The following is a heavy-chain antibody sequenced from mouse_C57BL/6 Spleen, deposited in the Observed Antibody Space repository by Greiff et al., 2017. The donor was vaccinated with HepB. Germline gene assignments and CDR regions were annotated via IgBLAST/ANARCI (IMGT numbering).Heavy chain of an antibody. Sequence: DVMLVESGGGLVQPGGSLSLSCAASGFTFTDYYMSWVRQPPGKALEWLGFIRNKANGYTTEYSASVKGRFTISRDNSQSILYLQMNALRAEDSATYYCARRGKLYYFDYWGQGTTLTVSS. CDR3: ARRGKLYYFDY. CDR2: IRNKANGYTT. J-gene: IGHJ2*01. V-gene: IGHV7-3*01. CDR1: GFTFTDYY.